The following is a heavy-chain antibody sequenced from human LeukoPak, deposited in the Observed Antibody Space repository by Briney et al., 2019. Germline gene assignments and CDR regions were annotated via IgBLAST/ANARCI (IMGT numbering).Heavy chain of an antibody. J-gene: IGHJ4*02. Sequence: GGSLRLSCAASGFTFSSYNMNWVRQAPGQGLEWVSSITSGSSYIYYADSVKGRFTISRDNAKSSLYLQMNSLRAEDTAVYYCARDLHWGASDYWGQGTLVTVSS. V-gene: IGHV3-21*01. CDR3: ARDLHWGASDY. D-gene: IGHD1-26*01. CDR2: ITSGSSYI. CDR1: GFTFSSYN.